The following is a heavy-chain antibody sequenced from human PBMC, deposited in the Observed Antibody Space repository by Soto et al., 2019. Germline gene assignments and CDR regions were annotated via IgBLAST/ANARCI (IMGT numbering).Heavy chain of an antibody. CDR1: GYPFTSYG. CDR2: ISADNGNT. Sequence: GASVKISCKASGYPFTSYGISWVRQAPARGLEWMGWISADNGNTNYAQKLQDRVNMSTDTSTNTAYMEVRSLSYDDTAIYYCGRYEILTAMDVWGLGTTVTVSS. D-gene: IGHD3-9*01. CDR3: GRYEILTAMDV. V-gene: IGHV1-18*04. J-gene: IGHJ6*01.